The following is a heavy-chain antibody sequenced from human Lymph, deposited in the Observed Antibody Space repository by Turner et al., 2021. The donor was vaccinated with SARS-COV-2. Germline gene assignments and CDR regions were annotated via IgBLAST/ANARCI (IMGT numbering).Heavy chain of an antibody. J-gene: IGHJ5*02. CDR2: MDPNSGNT. CDR3: ARAAQLTVWFDP. D-gene: IGHD3-9*01. CDR1: GYTFTRYD. Sequence: QVQLVQSGAEVKKPGASVKVSCMASGYTFTRYDINWVRQATGQGLEWMGWMDPNSGNTGYAQKFQGRVTMTRNTSISTAYMELSSLRFEDTAVYYCARAAQLTVWFDPWGQGTLVTVSS. V-gene: IGHV1-8*01.